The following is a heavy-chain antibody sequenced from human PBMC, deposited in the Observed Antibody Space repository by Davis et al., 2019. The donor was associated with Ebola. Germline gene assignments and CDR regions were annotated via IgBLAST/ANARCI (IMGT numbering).Heavy chain of an antibody. CDR2: INPNSGGT. Sequence: ASVKVSCKASGYTFTSYGISWVRQAPGQGLEWMGWINPNSGGTNYAQKFQGWVTMTRDTSISTAYMELSRLRSDDTAVYYCAREVYGLAYGMDVWGQGTTVTVSS. D-gene: IGHD2-15*01. CDR3: AREVYGLAYGMDV. V-gene: IGHV1-2*04. CDR1: GYTFTSYG. J-gene: IGHJ6*02.